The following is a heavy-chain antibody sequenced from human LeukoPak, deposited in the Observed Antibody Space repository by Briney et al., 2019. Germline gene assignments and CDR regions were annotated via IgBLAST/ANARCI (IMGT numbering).Heavy chain of an antibody. V-gene: IGHV3-7*01. CDR1: GLTFSTYW. Sequence: GGSLRLSYAASGLTFSTYWMTWVRQAPGKGLEWVANIKQDGSEKNYVDSVKGRFTISRDNAKNSLYLQMNSLRVEDTAVYYCAGGIAMVRGGDVWGKGTTVTVSS. CDR3: AGGIAMVRGGDV. CDR2: IKQDGSEK. D-gene: IGHD3-10*01. J-gene: IGHJ6*04.